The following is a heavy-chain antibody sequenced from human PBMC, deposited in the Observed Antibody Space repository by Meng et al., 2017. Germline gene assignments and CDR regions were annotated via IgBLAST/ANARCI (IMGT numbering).Heavy chain of an antibody. CDR3: ARSHFGGMGNWYFDL. V-gene: IGHV1-18*01. Sequence: QVQLVQSGAEVKKPGASVKVSCKASGYPFTSYGISWVRQAPGQGLEWMGWISAYNGNTNYAQKLQGRVTMTTDTPTSTAYMELRSLRSDDTAVYYCARSHFGGMGNWYFDLWGRGTLVTVSS. CDR2: ISAYNGNT. J-gene: IGHJ2*01. D-gene: IGHD3-16*01. CDR1: GYPFTSYG.